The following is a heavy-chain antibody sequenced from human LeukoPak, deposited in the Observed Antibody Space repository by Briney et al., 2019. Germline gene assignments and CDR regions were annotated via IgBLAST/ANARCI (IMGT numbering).Heavy chain of an antibody. V-gene: IGHV3-30*19. CDR2: ISYDGSNK. J-gene: IGHJ4*02. Sequence: GGSLRLSCAASGFTFSSYGMHWVRQAPGKGLEWVAVISYDGSNKYYADSVKGRFTISRDNSKNTLYLQMNSLRAEDTAVYYCARVADGYTTYYFDYWGQGTLVTVSS. CDR3: ARVADGYTTYYFDY. D-gene: IGHD5-24*01. CDR1: GFTFSSYG.